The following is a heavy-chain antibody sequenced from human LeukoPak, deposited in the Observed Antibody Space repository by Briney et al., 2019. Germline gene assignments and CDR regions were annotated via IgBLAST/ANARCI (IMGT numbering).Heavy chain of an antibody. J-gene: IGHJ4*02. CDR3: AKARGYSSSSSFDY. V-gene: IGHV3-23*01. Sequence: PGGSLRLSCAASGFTFSSYAMNWVRQAPGKGLEWVSGIRDNGDSTYYADSVKGRFTISRDNSKNTVYLQMSSLSAEDTALYYCAKARGYSSSSSFDYWGQGTLVTVSS. D-gene: IGHD6-13*01. CDR2: IRDNGDST. CDR1: GFTFSSYA.